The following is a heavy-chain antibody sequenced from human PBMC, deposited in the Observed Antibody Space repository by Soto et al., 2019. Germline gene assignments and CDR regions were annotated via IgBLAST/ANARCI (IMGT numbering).Heavy chain of an antibody. CDR3: AKTLGGDSGGVFDY. V-gene: IGHV3-30*18. J-gene: IGHJ4*02. CDR2: ISHDGSDK. Sequence: PGGSLRLSCAASGFTFKHNGMHWVRQAPGKGLEWVALISHDGSDKYYADSVKGRFTISRDNFKNTLFLEMNSLRVEDTAAYFCAKTLGGDSGGVFDYWGLGTLVTVSS. D-gene: IGHD2-21*02. CDR1: GFTFKHNG.